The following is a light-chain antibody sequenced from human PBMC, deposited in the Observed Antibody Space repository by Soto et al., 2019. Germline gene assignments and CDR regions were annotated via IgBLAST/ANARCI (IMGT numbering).Light chain of an antibody. CDR2: GTS. CDR1: QSVDSSF. J-gene: IGKJ4*01. Sequence: VMTRSQATLSVSPGERATLSWGTSQSVDSSFVAWFQQKPGQAPRLLVYGTSSRATGGIADRFSGSGSVTDFTLTITRLEPQDFAVYYCQYYGSSVTFDGGTKVDIK. V-gene: IGKV3-20*01. CDR3: QYYGSSVT.